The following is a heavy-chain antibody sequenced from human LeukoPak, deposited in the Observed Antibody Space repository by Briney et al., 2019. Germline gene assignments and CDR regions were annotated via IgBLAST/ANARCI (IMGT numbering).Heavy chain of an antibody. D-gene: IGHD3-10*01. CDR2: ISGSGGST. CDR1: GFTFSSYA. Sequence: GGSLRLSCAAFGFTFSSYAMSWVRQAPGKGLEWVSAISGSGGSTYYADSVKGRFSISRDNSKNTLYLQMNSLRAEDTAVYYCAKNPHSGSRYYFDYWGQGTLVTVSS. CDR3: AKNPHSGSRYYFDY. V-gene: IGHV3-23*01. J-gene: IGHJ4*02.